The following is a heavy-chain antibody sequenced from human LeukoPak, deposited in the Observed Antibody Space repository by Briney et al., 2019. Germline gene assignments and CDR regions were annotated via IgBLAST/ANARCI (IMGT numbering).Heavy chain of an antibody. CDR2: IIPIFGTA. Sequence: SVKVSCKASGGTFSSYAISWVRQAPGQGLEWMGGIIPIFGTANYAQKFQGRVTITADKSTSTAYMELSSLRSEDTAVHYCARDPAGSGSYYGNWFDPWGQGTLVTVSS. CDR1: GGTFSSYA. CDR3: ARDPAGSGSYYGNWFDP. D-gene: IGHD3-10*01. V-gene: IGHV1-69*06. J-gene: IGHJ5*02.